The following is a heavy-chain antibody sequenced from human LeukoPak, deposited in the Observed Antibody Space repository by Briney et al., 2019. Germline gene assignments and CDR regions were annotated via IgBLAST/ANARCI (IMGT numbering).Heavy chain of an antibody. Sequence: GGSLGLSCVVSGFTFNKYWMSWVRQAPGKGPEWVANINLDGSEKNYLDSVEGRFTISRDNARDSLYLQMNSLRAEDTALYYCVTVGNYYDSNGYWPYWGQGTLVTVSS. CDR2: INLDGSEK. V-gene: IGHV3-7*03. D-gene: IGHD3-22*01. CDR3: VTVGNYYDSNGYWPY. J-gene: IGHJ4*02. CDR1: GFTFNKYW.